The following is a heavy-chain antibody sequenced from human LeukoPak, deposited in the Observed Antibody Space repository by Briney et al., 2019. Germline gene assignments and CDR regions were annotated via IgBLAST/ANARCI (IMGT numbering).Heavy chain of an antibody. Sequence: ASVKVSCKASGYTFTGYYMHWVRQAPAQGLEWMGWINPNSGGTNYAQKFQGRVTMTRDKSINTAYMELSSLKSDDTALYYCARTNGAYGSTVLGYWGQGTLVTVSS. CDR3: ARTNGAYGSTVLGY. J-gene: IGHJ4*02. CDR1: GYTFTGYY. CDR2: INPNSGGT. V-gene: IGHV1-2*02. D-gene: IGHD2-8*01.